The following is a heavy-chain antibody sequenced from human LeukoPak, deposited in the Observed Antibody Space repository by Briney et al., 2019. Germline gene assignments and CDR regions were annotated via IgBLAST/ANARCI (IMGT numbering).Heavy chain of an antibody. D-gene: IGHD3-3*02. CDR1: EFTFSNYG. CDR3: ARVRAILGAFDI. CDR2: IKQDGSEK. Sequence: PGGSLRLSCAASEFTFSNYGIHWVRQAPGKGLEWVANIKQDGSEKYYVDSMKGRFTISRDNAKNSLYLQMSSLRAEDTAVYYCARVRAILGAFDIWGQGTMVTVSS. V-gene: IGHV3-7*01. J-gene: IGHJ3*02.